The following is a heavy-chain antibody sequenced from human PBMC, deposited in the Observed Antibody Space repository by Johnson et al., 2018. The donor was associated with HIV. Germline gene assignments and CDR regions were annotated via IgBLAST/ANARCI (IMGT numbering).Heavy chain of an antibody. J-gene: IGHJ3*02. D-gene: IGHD3-10*01. V-gene: IGHV3-53*05. CDR3: AKAPYGSGIRPGAFDI. CDR2: IYSGGST. CDR1: GFTVSSNY. Sequence: VQLVETGGGLIQPGGSLRLSCAASGFTVSSNYMSWVRQAPGKGLEWVSVIYSGGSTYYADSVKGRFTISRDNSKTTLYLQMNSLRAEDTAVYYCAKAPYGSGIRPGAFDIWGQGTMVTVSS.